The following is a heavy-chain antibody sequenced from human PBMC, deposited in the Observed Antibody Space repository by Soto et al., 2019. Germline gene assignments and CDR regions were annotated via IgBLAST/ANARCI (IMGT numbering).Heavy chain of an antibody. CDR2: ISYDGNNK. CDR3: AKDRVGYSGYDFDY. Sequence: QVRLVESGGGVVQPGRSLRLSCAASGFTFSSYGMHWVRQAPGKGLEWVAVISYDGNNKYYADSVKGRFTISRDNSKSTLYLQMNSLRAEDTAVYYCAKDRVGYSGYDFDYWGQGTLVTVSS. CDR1: GFTFSSYG. V-gene: IGHV3-30*18. D-gene: IGHD5-12*01. J-gene: IGHJ4*02.